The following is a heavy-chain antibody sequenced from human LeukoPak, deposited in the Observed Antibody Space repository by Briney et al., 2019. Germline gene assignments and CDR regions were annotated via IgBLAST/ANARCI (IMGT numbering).Heavy chain of an antibody. CDR2: IYHSGST. D-gene: IGHD3-10*01. V-gene: IGHV4-4*02. Sequence: SGTLSLTCAVSGGSISNSNWWSWVRQPPGKGLEWIGEIYHSGSTNYNPSLKSRVTISLDKSENQFSLKLTSVTAADTALYFCTRGDGSGSYYAFDFWGQGTMVTVSS. CDR3: TRGDGSGSYYAFDF. J-gene: IGHJ3*01. CDR1: GGSISNSNW.